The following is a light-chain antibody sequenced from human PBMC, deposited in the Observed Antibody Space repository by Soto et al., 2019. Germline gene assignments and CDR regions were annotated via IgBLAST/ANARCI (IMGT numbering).Light chain of an antibody. J-gene: IGKJ4*01. CDR1: QSGGDY. CDR2: DAS. V-gene: IGKV3-11*01. Sequence: EIVLTQSPAILSLSPGERATLSCRASQSGGDYLGWYQQKPGQAPRLLIYDASQRATGVPARFSASGSGTDFTLTISSLEPEDFAIYYCQQREDWPRAFGGGTKVEFK. CDR3: QQREDWPRA.